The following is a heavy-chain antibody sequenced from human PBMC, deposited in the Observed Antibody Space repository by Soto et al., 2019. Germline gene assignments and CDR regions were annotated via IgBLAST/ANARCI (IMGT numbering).Heavy chain of an antibody. CDR2: ISAYNGNT. Sequence: ASVKVSCKASGYTFTSYGISWVRQAPGQGLEWMGWISAYNGNTNYAQKLQGRVTMTTDTSTSTAYMELRSLRSDDAAVYYCARDWYWGSWGYYFDYWGQGTLVTVSS. CDR3: ARDWYWGSWGYYFDY. CDR1: GYTFTSYG. V-gene: IGHV1-18*01. D-gene: IGHD7-27*01. J-gene: IGHJ4*02.